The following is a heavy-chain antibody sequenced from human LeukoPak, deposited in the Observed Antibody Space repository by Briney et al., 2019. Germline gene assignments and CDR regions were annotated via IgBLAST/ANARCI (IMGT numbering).Heavy chain of an antibody. Sequence: PPETLSLTCTVSGGSISSYYWNWIRQPPGKGLGWIGYGSYSGSTDYNPSLKSRVTISVDTSKNQFSLKLSSVTAADTAVYYCARAYGSYSFDYWGQGTLVTVSS. V-gene: IGHV4-59*01. CDR1: GGSISSYY. CDR2: GSYSGST. CDR3: ARAYGSYSFDY. D-gene: IGHD1-26*01. J-gene: IGHJ4*02.